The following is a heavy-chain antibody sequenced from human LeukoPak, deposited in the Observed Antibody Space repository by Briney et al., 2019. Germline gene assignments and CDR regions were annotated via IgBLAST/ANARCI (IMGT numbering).Heavy chain of an antibody. CDR1: GGSISTFY. Sequence: SETLSLTCTVSGGSISTFYWSWIRQPAGKGLEWIGRIYTSGSTNSNPSLKSRVTMTVDTSKNQFSLKLSSVTAADTAVYYCTRGGGSYRNYFDYWGQGTLVTVSS. V-gene: IGHV4-4*07. J-gene: IGHJ4*02. CDR3: TRGGGSYRNYFDY. CDR2: IYTSGST. D-gene: IGHD1-26*01.